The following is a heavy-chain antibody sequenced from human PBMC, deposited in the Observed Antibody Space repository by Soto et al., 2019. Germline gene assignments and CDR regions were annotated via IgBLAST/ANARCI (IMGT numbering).Heavy chain of an antibody. Sequence: QVQLVQSGAEAKKPGSSVKVSCKASGGTFSSYAISWVRQAPGQGLEWMGGIIPIFGTANYAQKFQGRVTITTDEYTSTGNMGLSSLRSEDTAVYYCAREWLPGPFDYWGQGTLVTVSS. CDR3: AREWLPGPFDY. CDR2: IIPIFGTA. D-gene: IGHD5-12*01. J-gene: IGHJ4*02. V-gene: IGHV1-69*01. CDR1: GGTFSSYA.